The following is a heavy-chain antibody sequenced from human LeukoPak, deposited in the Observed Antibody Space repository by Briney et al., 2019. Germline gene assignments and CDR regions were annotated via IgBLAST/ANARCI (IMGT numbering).Heavy chain of an antibody. Sequence: PGGSLRLSCAASGFTFSGSAMHWVRQASGKGLEWVGRIRSKANSYATAYAASVKGRFTISRDDSKNTVYLQMNSLRAEDTAVDYCARDFSTYYDSSSFYGDSCFDYWGQGILVTVSS. CDR1: GFTFSGSA. J-gene: IGHJ4*02. CDR3: ARDFSTYYDSSSFYGDSCFDY. V-gene: IGHV3-73*01. CDR2: IRSKANSYAT. D-gene: IGHD3-22*01.